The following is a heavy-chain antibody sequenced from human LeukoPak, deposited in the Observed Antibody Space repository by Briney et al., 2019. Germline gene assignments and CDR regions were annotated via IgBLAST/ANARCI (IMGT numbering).Heavy chain of an antibody. Sequence: SETLSLTCAVYGGSFSGYYWSWIRQPPGKGLEWIGEINHSGSTNYNPSLKSRVTISVDKSKNQFSLKLSSVTAADTAVYYCARVFDYGGNSGDYWGQGTLVTVSS. CDR1: GGSFSGYY. CDR2: INHSGST. J-gene: IGHJ4*02. D-gene: IGHD4-23*01. V-gene: IGHV4-34*01. CDR3: ARVFDYGGNSGDY.